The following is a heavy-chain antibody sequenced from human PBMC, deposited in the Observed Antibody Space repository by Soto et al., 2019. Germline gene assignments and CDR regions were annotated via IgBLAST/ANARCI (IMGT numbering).Heavy chain of an antibody. Sequence: QITLKESGPTLVKPTQTLTLTCTFSGFSLSTSGVGVGWIRQPPGKALEWLALIYWDDDERYSPSLKTRLTITKDTSKNQVVLIMTNMDPVDTATYYCVPTAPPRLVDYWGQGTLVTVSS. CDR1: GFSLSTSGVG. V-gene: IGHV2-5*02. CDR2: IYWDDDE. CDR3: VPTAPPRLVDY. J-gene: IGHJ4*02. D-gene: IGHD6-6*01.